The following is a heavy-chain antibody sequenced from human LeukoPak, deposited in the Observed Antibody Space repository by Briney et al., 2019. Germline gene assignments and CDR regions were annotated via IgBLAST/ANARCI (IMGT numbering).Heavy chain of an antibody. V-gene: IGHV3-33*01. Sequence: QAGGSLRLSCAASGFTFSNYAMHWVRQAPGKGLEWVALIWYDGSNESYGASVKGRFTISRDNSKNTLYLQMNSLRADDTAVYYCARSRPDTPKAPEYWAQGTLVTVSS. CDR3: ARSRPDTPKAPEY. D-gene: IGHD2-2*02. CDR1: GFTFSNYA. CDR2: IWYDGSNE. J-gene: IGHJ4*02.